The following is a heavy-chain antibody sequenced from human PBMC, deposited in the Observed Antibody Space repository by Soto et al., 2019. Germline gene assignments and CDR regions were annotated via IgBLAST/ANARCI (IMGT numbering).Heavy chain of an antibody. CDR1: GFTFSSYS. V-gene: IGHV3-48*01. Sequence: EVQLVESGGGLVQPGGSLRLSCAASGFTFSSYSMNWVRQAPGKGLEWVSYISSSSSTIYYADYVKCRFTISRDNAKNSLYLKMNSLRAEDTAVYYCARDLTVYSNHAYWGQGTLVTVSS. CDR2: ISSSSSTI. J-gene: IGHJ4*02. D-gene: IGHD4-4*01. CDR3: ARDLTVYSNHAY.